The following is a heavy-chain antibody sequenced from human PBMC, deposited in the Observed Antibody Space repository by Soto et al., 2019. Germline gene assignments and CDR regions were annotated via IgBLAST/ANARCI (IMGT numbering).Heavy chain of an antibody. CDR3: AKTPREQPGRDY. V-gene: IGHV3-23*01. J-gene: IGHJ4*02. D-gene: IGHD6-13*01. Sequence: EVQLLESGGGLVQPGGSLRLSCAASGFTFSSYAMSWVRQAPGKGLEWVSAISGSGGSTYYADSVKGRFTISRDNSKNTRYLQMNSRRAEDTAVYYCAKTPREQPGRDYWGQGTLVTVSS. CDR1: GFTFSSYA. CDR2: ISGSGGST.